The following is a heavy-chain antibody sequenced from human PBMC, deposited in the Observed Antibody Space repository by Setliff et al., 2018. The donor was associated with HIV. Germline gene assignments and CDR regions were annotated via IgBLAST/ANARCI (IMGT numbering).Heavy chain of an antibody. CDR1: GGSFSGYY. J-gene: IGHJ4*02. CDR2: INHSGST. D-gene: IGHD3-10*01. Sequence: SQTLSLTCAVYGGSFSGYYWNWIRQPPGKGLEWIGEINHSGSTNYNPSLKSRVTISVDTSKNQLSLKLSSVTAADTAVYYCARPHPMGSGSPWDYWGQGTLVTVSS. CDR3: ARPHPMGSGSPWDY. V-gene: IGHV4-34*01.